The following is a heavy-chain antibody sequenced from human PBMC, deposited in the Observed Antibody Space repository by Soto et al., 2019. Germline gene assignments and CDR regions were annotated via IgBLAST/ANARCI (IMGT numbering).Heavy chain of an antibody. CDR3: TRANWYPAY. J-gene: IGHJ4*02. CDR1: GGSISTYY. V-gene: IGHV4-59*01. Sequence: SETLSLTCTVSGGSISTYYWTWIRQPPGKGLEWIGYIYYSGGTNYNPSLKSRVTMSVDTSKNQLSLKLTSLTAADTAIYYCTRANWYPAYWGQGTLVTVSS. D-gene: IGHD7-27*01. CDR2: IYYSGGT.